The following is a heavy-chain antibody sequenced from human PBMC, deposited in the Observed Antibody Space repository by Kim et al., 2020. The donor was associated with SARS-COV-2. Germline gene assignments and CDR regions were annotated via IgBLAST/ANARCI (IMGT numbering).Heavy chain of an antibody. V-gene: IGHV4-59*01. J-gene: IGHJ4*02. Sequence: SLKSRVTISVDTSKNQFSLKLSSVTAADTAVYYCARVKGGELVITSLFDYWGQGTLVTVSS. CDR3: ARVKGGELVITSLFDY. D-gene: IGHD3-9*01.